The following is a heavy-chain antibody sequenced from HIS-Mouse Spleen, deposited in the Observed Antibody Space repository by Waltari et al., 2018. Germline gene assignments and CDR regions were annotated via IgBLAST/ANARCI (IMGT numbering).Heavy chain of an antibody. D-gene: IGHD6-13*01. CDR2: IIPILGIA. CDR3: ARDQSSGIAAAGDAFDI. CDR1: GGTFSSYA. J-gene: IGHJ3*02. V-gene: IGHV1-69*04. Sequence: QVQLVQSGAEVKKPGSSVKVSCKASGGTFSSYAISWVRQAPGQGLEWMGRIIPILGIANYAQKFQGRVTITADKSTSTAYMELSSLRSEDTAVYYCARDQSSGIAAAGDAFDIWGQGTMVTVSS.